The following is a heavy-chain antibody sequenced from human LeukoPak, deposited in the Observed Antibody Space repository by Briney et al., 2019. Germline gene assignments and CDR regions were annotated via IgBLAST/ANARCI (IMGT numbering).Heavy chain of an antibody. Sequence: GGSLRLSCAASGFTFSSYSMNWVRQAPGKGLEWVANIRPDGSEKYYMDSVKGRLTISRDNAKNSLYLQMNSLRGEDTAVYYCTTAFVVVPAAIVRSRRDYWGQGTLVTVSS. CDR3: TTAFVVVPAAIVRSRRDY. J-gene: IGHJ4*02. CDR1: GFTFSSYS. D-gene: IGHD2-2*01. CDR2: IRPDGSEK. V-gene: IGHV3-7*01.